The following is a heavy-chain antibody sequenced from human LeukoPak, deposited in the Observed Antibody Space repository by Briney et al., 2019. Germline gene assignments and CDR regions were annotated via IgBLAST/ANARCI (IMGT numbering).Heavy chain of an antibody. J-gene: IGHJ3*02. D-gene: IGHD5-24*01. CDR3: ARVRWLQLDAFDI. V-gene: IGHV4-59*08. CDR2: IYYSGST. Sequence: PSETLSLTCTVSGGSISSYYWSWIRRPPGKGLEWIGYIYYSGSTNYNPSLNNRVTISVDTSKNQFSLKLSSVTAADTAIYYCARVRWLQLDAFDIWGQGTMVTVSS. CDR1: GGSISSYY.